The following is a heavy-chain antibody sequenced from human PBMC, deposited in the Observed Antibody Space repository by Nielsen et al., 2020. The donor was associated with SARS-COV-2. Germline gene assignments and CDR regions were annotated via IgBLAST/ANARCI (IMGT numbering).Heavy chain of an antibody. J-gene: IGHJ4*02. Sequence: WLRQPPGKGLEWVGRIKSKTDGGTTDYAAPVKGRFTISRDDTKNTLYLQMNSLKTEYTAVYYCTSHLDWLSPLRYYFDYWGQGTLVTVSS. CDR2: IKSKTDGGTT. CDR3: TSHLDWLSPLRYYFDY. V-gene: IGHV3-15*01. D-gene: IGHD3-3*01.